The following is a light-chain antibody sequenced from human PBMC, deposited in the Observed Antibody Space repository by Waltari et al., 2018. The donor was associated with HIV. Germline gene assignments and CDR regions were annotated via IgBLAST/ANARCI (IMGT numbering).Light chain of an antibody. CDR3: HQYYTSLRP. V-gene: IGKV1-5*03. Sequence: DFQVTMTPSNLSTFLGSSISITCGASAYVDTWMARYHQKPGKAPTLLIYKASTLEVGVPSRFSGSGSAAEFTLTIVYLHADDFRSFYCHQYYTSLRPFGQGTKV. CDR1: AYVDTW. J-gene: IGKJ1*01. CDR2: KAS.